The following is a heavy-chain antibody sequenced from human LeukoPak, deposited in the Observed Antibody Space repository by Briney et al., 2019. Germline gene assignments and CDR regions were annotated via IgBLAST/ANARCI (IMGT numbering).Heavy chain of an antibody. J-gene: IGHJ4*02. Sequence: GGSLRLSCAAPGFTFSSYDMSWVRQAPGRGLEWVTSISGSGGRTYYADPVKGRFTISRDNSKNTLYLQMNSLRAEDTAVYYCARETHQPMGYWGQGTLVTVSS. D-gene: IGHD2-2*01. CDR1: GFTFSSYD. V-gene: IGHV3-23*01. CDR3: ARETHQPMGY. CDR2: ISGSGGRT.